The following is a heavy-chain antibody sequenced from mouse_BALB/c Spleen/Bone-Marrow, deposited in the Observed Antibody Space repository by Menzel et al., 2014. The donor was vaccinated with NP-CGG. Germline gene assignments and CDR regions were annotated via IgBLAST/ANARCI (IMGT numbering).Heavy chain of an antibody. V-gene: IGHV5-9-1*01. D-gene: IGHD2-3*01. J-gene: IGHJ3*01. CDR1: GFTFSNYA. CDR3: GQGVPRDGYTWFTS. CDR2: ISSGGSYT. Sequence: EVMLVESGGDLVKPGGSLKLSCAASGFTFSNYAMSWVRQTPEKRLEWVASISSGGSYTYYTDSVKGRFTISRDNAKNTLYLQMSSLRSEDTAIYYCGQGVPRDGYTWFTSWGQGSLVTVSA.